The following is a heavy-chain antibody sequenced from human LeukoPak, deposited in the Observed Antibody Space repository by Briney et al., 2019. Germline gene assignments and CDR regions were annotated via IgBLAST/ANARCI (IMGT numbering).Heavy chain of an antibody. V-gene: IGHV4-39*01. CDR1: GGSINSSSYY. Sequence: SETLSLTCTVSGGSINSSSYYWGWIRQPPGKGLEWIGSIFYSGNTYDNPSLKSRVTISVDTSKNQFSLKLNSVTAADTAVYYCARFISSGLYYFDYWGQGTLVTVSS. CDR2: IFYSGNT. J-gene: IGHJ4*02. CDR3: ARFISSGLYYFDY. D-gene: IGHD6-19*01.